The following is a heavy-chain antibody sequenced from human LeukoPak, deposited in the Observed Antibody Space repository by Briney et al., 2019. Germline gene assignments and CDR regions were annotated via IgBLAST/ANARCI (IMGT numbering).Heavy chain of an antibody. CDR1: GYTFTSYG. Sequence: GASVKVSCKASGYTFTSYGISWVRQAPGQGLEWMGWISGDNGSTNYAQKLQGRVTMTTDTSTSTAYMELRRLRSDDSAIYYCAREDTRRGSRGYFDYWGQGTLVTVSS. D-gene: IGHD2-2*01. J-gene: IGHJ4*02. CDR2: ISGDNGST. CDR3: AREDTRRGSRGYFDY. V-gene: IGHV1-18*01.